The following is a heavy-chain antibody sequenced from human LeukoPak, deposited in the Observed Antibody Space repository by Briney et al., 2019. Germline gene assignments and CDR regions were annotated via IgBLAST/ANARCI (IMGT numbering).Heavy chain of an antibody. V-gene: IGHV1-46*01. CDR2: INPSGGST. CDR1: GYTFTNYY. CDR3: ARQAGSSGYYYGRPDFDY. Sequence: ASVKVSCKASGYTFTNYYMHWVRQAPGQGLEWMGIINPSGGSTSYAQRSQGRVTMTRDTSTSTVYMELSSLRSEDTAVYYCARQAGSSGYYYGRPDFDYWGQGTLVTVSS. J-gene: IGHJ4*02. D-gene: IGHD3-22*01.